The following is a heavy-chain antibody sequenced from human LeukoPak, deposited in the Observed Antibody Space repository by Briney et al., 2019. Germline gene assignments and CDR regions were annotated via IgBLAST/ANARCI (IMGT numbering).Heavy chain of an antibody. CDR1: GFTFSSYG. CDR2: ISYDGSNK. CDR3: AKDLVIAAAGTD. V-gene: IGHV3-30*18. Sequence: GGPLRLSCAASGFTFSSYGMHWVRQAPGKGLEWVAVISYDGSNKYYADSVKGRFTISRDNSKNTLYLQMNSLRAEDTAVYYCAKDLVIAAAGTDWGQGTLVTVSS. D-gene: IGHD6-13*01. J-gene: IGHJ4*02.